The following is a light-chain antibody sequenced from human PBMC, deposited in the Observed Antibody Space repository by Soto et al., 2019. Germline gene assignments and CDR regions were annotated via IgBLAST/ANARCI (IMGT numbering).Light chain of an antibody. V-gene: IGLV2-8*01. Sequence: QSALTQPPSASGSLGQSVTISCTGTSSDVGANNYVSWYQQHPGKAPKLIIYEVNKRPSGVPDRFSGSKSGNTASLTVSGLQAEDEADYYCCSYAGSREVFGTGTKLTVL. CDR3: CSYAGSREV. CDR1: SSDVGANNY. J-gene: IGLJ1*01. CDR2: EVN.